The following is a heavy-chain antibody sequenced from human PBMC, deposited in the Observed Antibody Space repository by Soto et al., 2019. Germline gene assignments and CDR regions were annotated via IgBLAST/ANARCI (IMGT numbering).Heavy chain of an antibody. CDR1: GFTFSSYA. V-gene: IGHV3-30-3*01. CDR2: ISYDGSNK. CDR3: ARSGVGYDSSGYYYGY. Sequence: GGSLRLSCAASGFTFSSYAMHWVRQAPGKGLEWVAVISYDGSNKYYADSVKGRFTISRDNSKNTLYLQMNSLRAEDTAVYYCARSGVGYDSSGYYYGYWGQGTLVTVSS. D-gene: IGHD3-22*01. J-gene: IGHJ4*02.